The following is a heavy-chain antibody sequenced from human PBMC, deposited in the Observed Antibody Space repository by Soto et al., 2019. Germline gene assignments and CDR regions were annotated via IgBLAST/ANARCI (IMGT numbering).Heavy chain of an antibody. CDR2: FDPEDGET. D-gene: IGHD3-22*01. CDR3: ATVYYYGSSGYYFNFDY. J-gene: IGHJ4*02. Sequence: ASVKVSCKVSEYTLTELSVHWVRQTPGKGLEWMGGFDPEDGETIYAQKFQGRVTMTEDTSTDTTYMELSSLRSEDTAVYYCATVYYYGSSGYYFNFDYWGQGTLATVSS. CDR1: EYTLTELS. V-gene: IGHV1-24*01.